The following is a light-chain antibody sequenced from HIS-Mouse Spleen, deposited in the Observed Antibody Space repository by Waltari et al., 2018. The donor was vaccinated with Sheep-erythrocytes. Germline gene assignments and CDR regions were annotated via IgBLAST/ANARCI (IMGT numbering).Light chain of an antibody. J-gene: IGLJ1*01. CDR2: SNN. CDR3: AAWDDSLNGYV. V-gene: IGLV1-44*01. CDR1: SSNIGRNT. Sequence: QSVLTQPPSASGTPGQRVTISCSGSSSNIGRNTVYWYQQLPGTAPKLLIYSNNQRPSGVPDRFSGSKSGTSASLAISGLQSEDEADYYCAAWDDSLNGYVFGTGTKVTVL.